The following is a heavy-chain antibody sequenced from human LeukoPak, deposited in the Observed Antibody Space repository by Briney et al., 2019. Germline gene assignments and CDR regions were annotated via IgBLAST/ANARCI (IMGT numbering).Heavy chain of an antibody. CDR1: GGSISSYF. D-gene: IGHD5-12*01. V-gene: IGHV4-59*01. Sequence: KPSETLSLTCTVSGGSISSYFWSWIRQPPGKGLEWIGCIHYSGNTNHNPSLKSRVTISVDTSKNHFSLKLSSVTAADTAVYYCARASGYSGYDRAAEYFQHWGQGTLVTVSS. CDR2: IHYSGNT. CDR3: ARASGYSGYDRAAEYFQH. J-gene: IGHJ1*01.